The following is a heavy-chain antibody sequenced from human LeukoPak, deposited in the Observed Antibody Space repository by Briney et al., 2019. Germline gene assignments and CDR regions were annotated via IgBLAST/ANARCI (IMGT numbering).Heavy chain of an antibody. CDR1: GFTFDDYA. D-gene: IGHD1-26*01. CDR2: ISWNSGSI. J-gene: IGHJ4*02. Sequence: GGSLRLSCAASGFTFDDYAMHWVRQAPGKGLEWVSGISWNSGSIGYADSVKGRFTISRDNAKNSLYLQMNSLRAEDTALYYCAKDTSYSGSNAPMGYWGQGTLVTVSS. CDR3: AKDTSYSGSNAPMGY. V-gene: IGHV3-9*01.